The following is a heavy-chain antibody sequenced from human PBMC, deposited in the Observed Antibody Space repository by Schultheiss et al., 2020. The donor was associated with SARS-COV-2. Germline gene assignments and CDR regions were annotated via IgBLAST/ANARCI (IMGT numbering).Heavy chain of an antibody. CDR3: TTVEVVYGSNWFDP. Sequence: GGSLRLSCAASRFTFSDYMTWNSQAPGKGLEWVSVIYSGGSTYYADSVKGRFTISRDKSKNTLYLQMNSLRVEDTAVYYCTTVEVVYGSNWFDPWGQGTLVTVSS. V-gene: IGHV3-66*02. J-gene: IGHJ5*02. CDR1: RFTFSDY. D-gene: IGHD2-8*02. CDR2: IYSGGST.